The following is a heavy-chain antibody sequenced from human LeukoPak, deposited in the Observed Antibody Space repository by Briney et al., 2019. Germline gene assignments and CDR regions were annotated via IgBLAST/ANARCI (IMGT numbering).Heavy chain of an antibody. CDR1: GFTFDDYG. D-gene: IGHD3-22*01. Sequence: PGGSLRLSCAVSGFTFDDYGVSWVRQAPGKGLEWVSGINWNGGSTGYADSVKGRFTISRDNAKNSLYLQMNSLRAEDTALYYCARSYYDSSGYYYVRAFDIWGQGTMVTVSS. J-gene: IGHJ3*02. CDR3: ARSYYDSSGYYYVRAFDI. CDR2: INWNGGST. V-gene: IGHV3-20*04.